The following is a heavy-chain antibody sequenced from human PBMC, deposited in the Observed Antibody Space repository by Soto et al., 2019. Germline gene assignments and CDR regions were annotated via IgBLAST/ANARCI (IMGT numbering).Heavy chain of an antibody. CDR2: IYWDDDK. Sequence: QITLKESGPPLEKPTQTLTLTCRLSGFSVSSNGARVGWIRQPPGKALEWLALIYWDDDKKYNPSLKSRLTLTKDSSENQVVLTVTDVDPADTATYYCVHGTFGSYGHVYFDYWGQGTLVTVSS. V-gene: IGHV2-5*02. J-gene: IGHJ4*02. CDR1: GFSVSSNGAR. CDR3: VHGTFGSYGHVYFDY. D-gene: IGHD5-18*01.